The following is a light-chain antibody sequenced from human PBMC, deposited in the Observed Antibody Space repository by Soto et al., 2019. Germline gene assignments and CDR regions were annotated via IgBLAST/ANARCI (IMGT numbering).Light chain of an antibody. CDR3: QQYGDSPLT. CDR2: GAS. Sequence: EVVLTQSPDTLSLSPGERATLSCRASQNVYINSLAWYQQKPGQPPRLLIYGASTRAAAIPDRFSGSGSGADFALSIDGLEPEDFAIYYCQQYGDSPLTFGPGTRVD. J-gene: IGKJ3*01. V-gene: IGKV3-20*01. CDR1: QNVYINS.